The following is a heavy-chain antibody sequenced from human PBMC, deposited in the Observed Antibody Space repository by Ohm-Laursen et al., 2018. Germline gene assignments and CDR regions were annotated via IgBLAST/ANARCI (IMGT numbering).Heavy chain of an antibody. J-gene: IGHJ4*02. Sequence: SLRLSCAASGITFSRYGMHWVRQAPGKGLVWVSRINSDGSSTSYVDSVKGRFTISRDNAKNTLYLQMNSLRAEDTAVYYCATLQWMITSPLHGYWGRGTLVTVSS. CDR3: ATLQWMITSPLHGY. CDR1: GITFSRYG. D-gene: IGHD3-16*01. V-gene: IGHV3-74*01. CDR2: INSDGSST.